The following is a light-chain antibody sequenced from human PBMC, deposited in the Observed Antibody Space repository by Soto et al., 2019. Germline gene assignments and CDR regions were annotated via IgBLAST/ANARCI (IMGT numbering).Light chain of an antibody. V-gene: IGLV2-11*01. CDR1: SSDVGTYDF. CDR3: CLYEVTFYV. CDR2: DVS. J-gene: IGLJ1*01. Sequence: ALTQPRSVSGSPGQSVTISCTGTSSDVGTYDFVSWYQQHPGKAPRLMIFDVSERPSGVPDRFSGSKSGNTASLTISGLQAEDEADYYCCLYEVTFYVFGTCTK.